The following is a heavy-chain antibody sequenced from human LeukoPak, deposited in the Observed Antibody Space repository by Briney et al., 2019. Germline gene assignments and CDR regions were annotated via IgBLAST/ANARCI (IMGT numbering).Heavy chain of an antibody. CDR2: IYYSGST. D-gene: IGHD3-10*01. V-gene: IGHV4-38-2*02. Sequence: SETLSLTCTVSGYSISSSYYWGWIRQPPGKGLEWIGSIYYSGSTYYNPSLKSRVTISVDTSKNQFSLKLSSVTAADTAVYYCARLWFGDPVGYWGQGTLVTVSS. CDR1: GYSISSSYY. J-gene: IGHJ4*02. CDR3: ARLWFGDPVGY.